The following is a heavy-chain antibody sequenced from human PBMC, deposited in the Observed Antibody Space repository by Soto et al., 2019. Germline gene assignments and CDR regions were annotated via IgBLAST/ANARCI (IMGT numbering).Heavy chain of an antibody. CDR2: ISGSGGST. V-gene: IGHV3-23*01. CDR3: AKHITIFGVVIIDGLDY. CDR1: GFTFISYA. D-gene: IGHD3-3*01. Sequence: LRLSCAGSGFTFISYAMSWVRQAPGKGLEWVSAISGSGGSTYYADSVKGRFTISRDNSKNTLYLQMNSLRAEDTAVYYCAKHITIFGVVIIDGLDYWGQGTLVTVS. J-gene: IGHJ4*02.